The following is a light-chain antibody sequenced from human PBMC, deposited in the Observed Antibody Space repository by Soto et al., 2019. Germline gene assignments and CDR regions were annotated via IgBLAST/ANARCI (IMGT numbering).Light chain of an antibody. CDR3: SSRTSSNTYV. CDR1: SSDVGGYNY. V-gene: IGLV2-14*01. J-gene: IGLJ1*01. CDR2: EVS. Sequence: QSVLTQPASVSGSPGQSITISCTGTSSDVGGYNYVSWYQHHPGKAPKLMISEVSNRPSGVSNRFSGSKSGNTASLTISGLQAEDEADYYCSSRTSSNTYVFGTGTQLTVL.